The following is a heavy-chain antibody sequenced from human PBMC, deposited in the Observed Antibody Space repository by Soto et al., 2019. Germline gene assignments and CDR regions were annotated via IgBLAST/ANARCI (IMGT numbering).Heavy chain of an antibody. CDR3: ARGRLGGNYFRAFDI. D-gene: IGHD4-4*01. V-gene: IGHV4-61*01. J-gene: IGHJ3*02. Sequence: PSETLSLTCTVSGVSVSSGSYYWSWMRQPPGKGLEWIGYIYYSGSTNYNPSLKSRVTISVDTSKNQFSLKLSSVTAADTAVYYCARGRLGGNYFRAFDIWGQGTMVTVSS. CDR2: IYYSGST. CDR1: GVSVSSGSYY.